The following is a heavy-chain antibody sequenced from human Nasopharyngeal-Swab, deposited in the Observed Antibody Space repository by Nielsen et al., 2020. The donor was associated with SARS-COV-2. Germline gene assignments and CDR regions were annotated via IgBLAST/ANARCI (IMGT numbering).Heavy chain of an antibody. J-gene: IGHJ3*02. CDR3: AKGLAGGSGAFDI. D-gene: IGHD3-10*01. CDR2: ISWDGGST. Sequence: GGSLRLSCAASGFIFDDYAMHWVRQALGKGLEWVSLISWDGGSTYYVDSVKGRFTISRDNSRNSLYLQMNSLRAEDTALYYCAKGLAGGSGAFDIWGQGTMVTVSS. CDR1: GFIFDDYA. V-gene: IGHV3-43D*04.